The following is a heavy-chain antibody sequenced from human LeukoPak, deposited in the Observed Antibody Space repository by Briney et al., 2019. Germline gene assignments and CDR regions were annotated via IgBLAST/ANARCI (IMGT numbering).Heavy chain of an antibody. D-gene: IGHD1-26*01. J-gene: IGHJ4*02. Sequence: PSETLSLTCTVSGGSISSYYWSWIRQPPGKGLEWIGYIYYSGSTNYNPSLKSRVTISVDTSKNQFSLKLSSVTAADTAAYYCAREGGYSGSYFDYWGQGTLVTVSS. CDR2: IYYSGST. CDR1: GGSISSYY. CDR3: AREGGYSGSYFDY. V-gene: IGHV4-59*01.